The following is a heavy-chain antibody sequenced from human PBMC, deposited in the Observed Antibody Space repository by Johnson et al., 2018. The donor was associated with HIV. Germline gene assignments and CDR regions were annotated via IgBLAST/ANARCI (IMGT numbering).Heavy chain of an antibody. Sequence: VQLVESGGRAVQPGGSLRLSCAASGFTFSSYGMHWVRQAPGKGLEWVSLISWDGGSTYYADSVKGRFTISRDNSKNSLYLQMNSLKAEDTALYYCARAFPVVIWAFDIWGQGTMLTVSS. CDR2: ISWDGGST. CDR1: GFTFSSYG. V-gene: IGHV3-43D*03. D-gene: IGHD3-22*01. J-gene: IGHJ3*02. CDR3: ARAFPVVIWAFDI.